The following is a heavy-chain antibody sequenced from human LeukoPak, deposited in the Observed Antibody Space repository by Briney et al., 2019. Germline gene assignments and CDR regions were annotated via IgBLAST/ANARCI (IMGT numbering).Heavy chain of an antibody. D-gene: IGHD1-26*01. CDR2: IYYSGST. CDR3: ARGWELLHFFDY. V-gene: IGHV4-31*03. CDR1: GGSISSGVYY. Sequence: SQTLSLTCTVSGGSISSGVYYWSWIRQHPGKGLEWIGYIYYSGSTYYNPSLKSRVTISVDTSKNQFSLKLSSVTAADTAVYYCARGWELLHFFDYWGQGTLVTVSS. J-gene: IGHJ4*02.